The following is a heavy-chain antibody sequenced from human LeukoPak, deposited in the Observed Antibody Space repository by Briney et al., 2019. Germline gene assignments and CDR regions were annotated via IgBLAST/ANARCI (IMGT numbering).Heavy chain of an antibody. Sequence: ASVKVSCKASGYTFTNSDINWVRQATGQGLEWMGWMNPNSGNSAFAQKFQGRVTLTRNTAINTAYMELSSLRFDDTAVYYCARGRERGSSSSFTDYWGQGTLVIVSS. CDR3: ARGRERGSSSSFTDY. D-gene: IGHD6-6*01. J-gene: IGHJ4*02. CDR2: MNPNSGNS. V-gene: IGHV1-8*03. CDR1: GYTFTNSD.